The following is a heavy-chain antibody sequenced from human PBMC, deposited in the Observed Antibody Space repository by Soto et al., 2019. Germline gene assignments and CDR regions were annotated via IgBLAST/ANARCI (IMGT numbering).Heavy chain of an antibody. Sequence: QVQLVESGGGVVQPGRSLRLSCAASGFTFSSYGMHWVRQVPGKGLEWVAVVSYDGSRKRYADSVKGRFTVSRDNSKNTLFLEMNSLRGEDTAVYYCAKDNGQISSGSYHNGLDHWGQGTLVTVS. D-gene: IGHD6-19*01. V-gene: IGHV3-30*18. J-gene: IGHJ5*02. CDR2: VSYDGSRK. CDR3: AKDNGQISSGSYHNGLDH. CDR1: GFTFSSYG.